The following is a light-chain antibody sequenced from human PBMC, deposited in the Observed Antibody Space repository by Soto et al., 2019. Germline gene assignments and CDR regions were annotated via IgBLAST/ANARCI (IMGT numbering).Light chain of an antibody. CDR2: EVS. J-gene: IGLJ1*01. V-gene: IGLV2-14*01. CDR3: SSYTRNSTYV. CDR1: SSDVGGYNY. Sequence: QSALTQPASVSGSPGQSITISCTGTSSDVGGYNYVSWYQQSPGKAPKLMIYEVSNRPLGVSNRFSGSKSGNMASLTISGLQPEDEADYYCSSYTRNSTYVFGTGTKLTVL.